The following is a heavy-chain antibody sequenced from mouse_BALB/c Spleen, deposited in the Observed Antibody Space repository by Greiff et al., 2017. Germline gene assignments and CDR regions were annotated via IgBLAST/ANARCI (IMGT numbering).Heavy chain of an antibody. CDR1: GFTFSSYT. CDR2: ISSGGSYT. Sequence: VQLKESGGGLVKPGGSLKLSCAASGFTFSSYTMSWVRQTPEKRLEWVATISSGGSYTYYPDSVKGRFTISRDNAKNTLYLQMSSLKSEDTAMYYCTREDYYGSSRLDYWGQGTTLTVSS. CDR3: TREDYYGSSRLDY. V-gene: IGHV5-6-4*01. D-gene: IGHD1-1*01. J-gene: IGHJ2*01.